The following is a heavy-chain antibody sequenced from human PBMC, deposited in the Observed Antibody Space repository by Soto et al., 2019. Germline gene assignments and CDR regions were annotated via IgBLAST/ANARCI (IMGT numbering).Heavy chain of an antibody. J-gene: IGHJ1*01. CDR1: GFTFRNYA. D-gene: IGHD6-19*01. CDR3: AKLPEIGVAGTEYFQY. Sequence: DVQLLESGGGLVQPGGSLRLSCAASGFTFRNYAMTWVRQATGKGLEWVSAITGSGVGTFYADSVKGRFTISSDNSKNTLLLQMNTLTPEDTAVYYCAKLPEIGVAGTEYFQYWGQGTLVTVSS. V-gene: IGHV3-23*01. CDR2: ITGSGVGT.